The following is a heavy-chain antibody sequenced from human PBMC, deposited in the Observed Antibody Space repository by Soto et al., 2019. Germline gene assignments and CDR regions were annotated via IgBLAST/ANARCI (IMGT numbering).Heavy chain of an antibody. V-gene: IGHV6-1*01. J-gene: IGHJ4*02. Sequence: SQTLSLTCAISGDSISSNSAAWNWIRQSPSRGLEWLGRTYYRSEWRTDYAVSVRGRINIHPEPSTNHFSLQLNSVSPEDTAVYYCARAMGVVAAPDFWGQGTLVTVSS. CDR1: GDSISSNSAA. CDR2: TYYRSEWRT. D-gene: IGHD2-15*01. CDR3: ARAMGVVAAPDF.